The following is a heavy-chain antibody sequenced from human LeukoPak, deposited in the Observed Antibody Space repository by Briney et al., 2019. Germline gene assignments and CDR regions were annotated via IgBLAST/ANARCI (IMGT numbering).Heavy chain of an antibody. CDR2: IIPIFGTA. J-gene: IGHJ4*02. Sequence: SVKVSCKASGGTFSSYAISWVRQAPGQGLEWMGRIIPIFGTANYAQKFQGRVTITTDESTSTACMELSSLRSDDTAVCYCARQEGVGATRGVTDYWGQGTLVTVSS. CDR3: ARQEGVGATRGVTDY. CDR1: GGTFSSYA. D-gene: IGHD1-26*01. V-gene: IGHV1-69*05.